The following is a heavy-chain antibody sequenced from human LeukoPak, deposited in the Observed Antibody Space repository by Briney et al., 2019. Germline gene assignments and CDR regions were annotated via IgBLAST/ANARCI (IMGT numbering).Heavy chain of an antibody. CDR1: GYTFINYG. Sequence: ASVKVSCKASGYTFINYGITWVRQAPGQGLEWMGWISAYNGNTNYAQKLQGRVTMTTDTSSSTAYMELRSLRSDDTAVYYCARWGYYDSRTFDIWGQGTTVTVSS. CDR2: ISAYNGNT. V-gene: IGHV1-18*01. J-gene: IGHJ3*02. CDR3: ARWGYYDSRTFDI. D-gene: IGHD3-22*01.